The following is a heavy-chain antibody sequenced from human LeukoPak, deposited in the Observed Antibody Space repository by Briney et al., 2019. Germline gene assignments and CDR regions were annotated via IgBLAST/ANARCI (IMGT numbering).Heavy chain of an antibody. CDR3: AKSQKDYYYGMDV. J-gene: IGHJ6*02. CDR1: GFTFSSYA. CDR2: ISGSGGST. V-gene: IGHV3-23*01. Sequence: PGGSLRLSCAASGFTFSSYAMSWVRQAPGKGLEWVSAISGSGGSTYYADSVKGRFTISRDNSKNTLYLQMNSLRAEDTAVYYRAKSQKDYYYGMDVWGQGTTVTVSS.